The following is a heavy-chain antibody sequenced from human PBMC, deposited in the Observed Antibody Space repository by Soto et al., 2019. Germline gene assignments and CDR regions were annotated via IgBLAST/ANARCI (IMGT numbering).Heavy chain of an antibody. CDR2: IYYSGST. CDR1: GGSITSGGYC. V-gene: IGHV4-31*03. Sequence: QVQLQESGPGLVKPSQTLSLTCTVSGGSITSGGYCWTWIRQHPVKGLEWMGHIYYSGSTSYNPSFRSRVTVSIVTSKNQFSLQLTSVSAADTAVYYCARDGDYFGSGSPPLLSKWGQGTLVTVSS. D-gene: IGHD3-10*01. J-gene: IGHJ4*02. CDR3: ARDGDYFGSGSPPLLSK.